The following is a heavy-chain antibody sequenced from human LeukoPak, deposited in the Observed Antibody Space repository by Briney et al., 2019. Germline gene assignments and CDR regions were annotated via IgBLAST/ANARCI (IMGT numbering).Heavy chain of an antibody. CDR1: GGSISSSSYY. D-gene: IGHD3-22*01. CDR2: IYYSGST. V-gene: IGHV4-39*01. CDR3: ARNCPDYDSSGAPYYYYGMDV. J-gene: IGHJ6*02. Sequence: PSETLSLTCTVSGGSISSSSYYWGWIRQPPGKGLEWIGSIYYSGSTYYNPSLKSRVTISVDTSKNQFSLKLSSVTAADTAVYYCARNCPDYDSSGAPYYYYGMDVWGQGTTVTVSS.